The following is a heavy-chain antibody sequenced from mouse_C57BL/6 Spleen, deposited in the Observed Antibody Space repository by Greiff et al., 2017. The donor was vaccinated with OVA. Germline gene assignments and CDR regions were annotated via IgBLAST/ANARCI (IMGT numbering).Heavy chain of an antibody. Sequence: QVQLKESGAELVRPGTSVKVSCKASGYAFTNYLIEWVKQRPGQGLEWIGVINPGSGGTNYNEKFKGKATLTADKSSSTAYMQLSSLTSEDSAVYFCASSPRQPDYAMDYWGQGTSVTVSS. CDR1: GYAFTNYL. D-gene: IGHD3-2*01. CDR3: ASSPRQPDYAMDY. CDR2: INPGSGGT. V-gene: IGHV1-54*01. J-gene: IGHJ4*01.